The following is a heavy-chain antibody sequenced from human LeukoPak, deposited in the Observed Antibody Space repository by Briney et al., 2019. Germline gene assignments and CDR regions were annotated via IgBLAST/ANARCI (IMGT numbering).Heavy chain of an antibody. Sequence: GVLRLSCAASGFTFSSYSMNWVRQAPGKGLEWVSSISSSSSYIYYADSVKGRFTISRDNAEKSLYLQMNSLRAEDTAVYYCARDFTVAGTIWFDPWGQGTLVTVSS. V-gene: IGHV3-21*01. CDR2: ISSSSSYI. CDR1: GFTFSSYS. CDR3: ARDFTVAGTIWFDP. J-gene: IGHJ5*02. D-gene: IGHD6-19*01.